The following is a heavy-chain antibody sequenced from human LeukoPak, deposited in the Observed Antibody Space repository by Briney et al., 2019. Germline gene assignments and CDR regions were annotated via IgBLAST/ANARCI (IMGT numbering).Heavy chain of an antibody. CDR1: GGAISNTSYY. CDR3: ARGPPQLYDSSGYYYPFDY. D-gene: IGHD3-22*01. V-gene: IGHV4-61*05. Sequence: PSETLSLTCTVSGGAISNTSYYWGWIRQPPGKGLEWIGYIYYSGSTNYNPSLKSRVTISVDTSKNQFSLKLSSVTAADTAVYYCARGPPQLYDSSGYYYPFDYWDQGTLVTVSS. J-gene: IGHJ4*02. CDR2: IYYSGST.